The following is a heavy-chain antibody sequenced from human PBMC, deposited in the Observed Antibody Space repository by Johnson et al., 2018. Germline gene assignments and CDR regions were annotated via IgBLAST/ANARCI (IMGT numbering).Heavy chain of an antibody. Sequence: VQLVESWGGLEKPGGSLRLSCAAFGFSFSDAWMTWVRHTPRKGLEWVGRIRSKNDGGPTIYGASGEGRFIVSRDDSTNTLYLQMNSLQTEDTAIYYCTTSVSWNYRIYYWGQGTLVTVSS. D-gene: IGHD1-7*01. CDR1: GFSFSDAW. V-gene: IGHV3-15*06. CDR3: TTSVSWNYRIYY. CDR2: IRSKNDGGPT. J-gene: IGHJ4*01.